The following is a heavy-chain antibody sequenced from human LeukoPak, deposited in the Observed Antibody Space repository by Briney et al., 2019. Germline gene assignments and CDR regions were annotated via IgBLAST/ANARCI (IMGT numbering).Heavy chain of an antibody. J-gene: IGHJ5*02. V-gene: IGHV3-30*02. CDR3: AKEVGNDLTGYYNWFDP. CDR1: GFTFSTYG. D-gene: IGHD3-9*01. Sequence: GGSLRLSCAASGFTFSTYGMHWVRQAPGKGLEWVTFIRHDGSNKYYAQSVKGRFTISRDNSKNTLYLQMSSLRAEDTAVYYCAKEVGNDLTGYYNWFDPWGQGTLVTVSS. CDR2: IRHDGSNK.